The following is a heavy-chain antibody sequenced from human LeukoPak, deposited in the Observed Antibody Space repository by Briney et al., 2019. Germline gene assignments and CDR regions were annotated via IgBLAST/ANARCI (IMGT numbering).Heavy chain of an antibody. CDR1: GFTFEDHA. CDR3: AKVHTTMAGTIFAGMDV. V-gene: IGHV3-9*01. CDR2: ISWNGGTI. J-gene: IGHJ6*02. D-gene: IGHD3-3*01. Sequence: GGSLRLSCAASGFTFEDHAMHWVRQAPGKGLEWVSGISWNGGTIAYADSVKGRFTISRDNAKNSLYLQLNSLRAEDTAFYFCAKVHTTMAGTIFAGMDVWGQGTTVTVSS.